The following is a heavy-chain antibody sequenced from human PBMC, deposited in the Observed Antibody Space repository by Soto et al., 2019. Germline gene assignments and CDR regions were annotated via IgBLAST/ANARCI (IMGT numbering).Heavy chain of an antibody. CDR1: GGSISSSSYY. J-gene: IGHJ6*02. V-gene: IGHV4-39*01. Sequence: SETLSLTCTVSGGSISSSSYYWGWIRQPPGKGLEWIGSIYYSGSTYYNPSLKSRVTISVDTSKNQFSLKLSSVTAADTAVYYCARYAANDYSNYGYYYYGMDVWGQGTTVTVSS. CDR2: IYYSGST. D-gene: IGHD4-4*01. CDR3: ARYAANDYSNYGYYYYGMDV.